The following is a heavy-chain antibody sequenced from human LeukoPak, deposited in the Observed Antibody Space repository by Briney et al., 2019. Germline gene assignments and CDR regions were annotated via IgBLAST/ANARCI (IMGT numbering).Heavy chain of an antibody. CDR1: GYTFTNYY. D-gene: IGHD7-27*01. J-gene: IGHJ3*02. Sequence: ASVRVSCKASGYTFTNYYIHWARQAPGRGLEWMGIINPSGGSTSYAQRFQGRVTMTSDTSTSTVYMDLSSLTSEDTAVYYCARWPVTGDDAFDIWGQGTMVTVSS. CDR3: ARWPVTGDDAFDI. V-gene: IGHV1-46*01. CDR2: INPSGGST.